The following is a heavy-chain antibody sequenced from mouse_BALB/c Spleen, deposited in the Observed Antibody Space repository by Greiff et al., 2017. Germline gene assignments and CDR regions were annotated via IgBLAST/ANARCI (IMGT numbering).Heavy chain of an antibody. CDR1: GYTFTSYW. CDR3: TRSYYGNYGAMDY. Sequence: EVQGVESGTVLARPGASVKMSCKASGYTFTSYWMHWVKQRPGQGLEWIGAIYPGNSDTSYNQKFKGKAKLTAVTSTSTAYMELSSLTNEDSAVYYCTRSYYGNYGAMDYWGQGTSVTVSS. V-gene: IGHV1-5*01. CDR2: IYPGNSDT. D-gene: IGHD2-1*01. J-gene: IGHJ4*01.